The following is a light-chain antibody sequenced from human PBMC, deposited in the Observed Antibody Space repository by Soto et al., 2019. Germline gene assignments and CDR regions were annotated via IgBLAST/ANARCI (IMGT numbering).Light chain of an antibody. V-gene: IGKV1-39*01. J-gene: IGKJ1*01. CDR1: QSISSY. Sequence: DIQITHAPSSLSSSVVDRVTITGRASQSISSYLNWYQQKPGKAPKLLIYAASSLQSGVPSRFSGSGSGTEFTLTISSLQPDDFATYYCQQYNSYWTLGQGTKVDI. CDR3: QQYNSYWT. CDR2: AAS.